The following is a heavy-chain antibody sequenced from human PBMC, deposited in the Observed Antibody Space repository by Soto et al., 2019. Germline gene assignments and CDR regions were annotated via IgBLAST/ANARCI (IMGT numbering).Heavy chain of an antibody. CDR1: RYSFTSYW. CDR3: AKTPGNAGSMLAEYYFDY. V-gene: IGHV5-51*01. CDR2: IYPGDSDT. Sequence: GESLKISCKGSRYSFTSYWIGWVRQMPGKGLEWMGIIYPGDSDTRYSPSFQGQVTISADKSISTAYLQWRSLKASDTAMYYCAKTPGNAGSMLAEYYFDYWGQGTLVTVSS. J-gene: IGHJ4*02. D-gene: IGHD3-10*02.